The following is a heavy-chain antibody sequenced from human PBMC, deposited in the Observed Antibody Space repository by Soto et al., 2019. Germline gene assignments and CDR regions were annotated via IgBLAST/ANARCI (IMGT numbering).Heavy chain of an antibody. CDR2: IYYSGST. J-gene: IGHJ4*02. D-gene: IGHD6-25*01. CDR3: ASLGAFTTGYNPDS. Sequence: SEALSLTCTGSGGSISSTGYYLGWIRQPPGKGLEWIGSIYYSGSTSYNPSLKSRVTMSVDTSKNQFSLKLSSVTAPDTAVYYCASLGAFTTGYNPDSWGPAPPVTVSS. V-gene: IGHV4-39*07. CDR1: GGSISSTGYY.